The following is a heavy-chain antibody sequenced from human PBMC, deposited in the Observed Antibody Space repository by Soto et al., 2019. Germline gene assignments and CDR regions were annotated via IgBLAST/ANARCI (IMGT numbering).Heavy chain of an antibody. CDR1: GGSISSYY. CDR3: ARGVLPLYYYYGMDV. J-gene: IGHJ6*02. CDR2: IYYSGST. Sequence: SETLSLTCTVSGGSISSYYWSWIRQPPGKGLEWIGYIYYSGSTNYNPSLKSRVTISVDTSKNQFSLQLNSVTPEDTAVYYCARGVLPLYYYYGMDVWGQGTTVTVSS. V-gene: IGHV4-59*12. D-gene: IGHD2-15*01.